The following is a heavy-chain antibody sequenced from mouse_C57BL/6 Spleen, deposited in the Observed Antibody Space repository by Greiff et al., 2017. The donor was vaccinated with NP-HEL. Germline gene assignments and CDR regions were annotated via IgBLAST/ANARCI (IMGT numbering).Heavy chain of an antibody. J-gene: IGHJ2*01. V-gene: IGHV3-6*01. CDR3: ARARIYDGFFDY. D-gene: IGHD2-3*01. CDR2: ISYDGSN. CDR1: GYSITSGYY. Sequence: EVQLQESGPGLVKPSQSLSLTCSVTGYSITSGYYWNWIRQFPGNKLEWMGYISYDGSNNYNPSLKNRISITRDTSKNQFFLKLNSVTTEDTATYYCARARIYDGFFDYWGQGTTLTVSS.